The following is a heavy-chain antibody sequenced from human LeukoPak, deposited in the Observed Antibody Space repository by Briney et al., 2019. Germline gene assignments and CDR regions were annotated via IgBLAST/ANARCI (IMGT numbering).Heavy chain of an antibody. CDR3: ARAAKWELSYYFDY. Sequence: ASVKVSCKASGYTFTSYDINWVRQATGQGLEWMGWMNPNSGNTNYAQKLQGRVTMTTDTSTSTAYMELRSLRSDDTAVYYCARAAKWELSYYFDYWGQGTLVTVSS. CDR2: MNPNSGNT. V-gene: IGHV1-18*01. D-gene: IGHD1-26*01. CDR1: GYTFTSYD. J-gene: IGHJ4*02.